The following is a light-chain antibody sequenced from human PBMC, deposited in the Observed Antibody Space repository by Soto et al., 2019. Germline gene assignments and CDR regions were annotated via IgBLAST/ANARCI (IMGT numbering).Light chain of an antibody. J-gene: IGKJ5*01. Sequence: DIQMTQSPSTLSASVGDRFTITCRASQSISSWLAWYQQKPGKXPKXXIYDASSLESGVPSRFSGSGSGTELTITISSLQPDDCETYYCQQYNSYPITFGQGTRLEIK. V-gene: IGKV1-5*01. CDR3: QQYNSYPIT. CDR2: DAS. CDR1: QSISSW.